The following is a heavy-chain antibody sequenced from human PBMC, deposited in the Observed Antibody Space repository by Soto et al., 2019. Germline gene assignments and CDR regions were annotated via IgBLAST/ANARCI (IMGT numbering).Heavy chain of an antibody. CDR1: GGSISSYY. V-gene: IGHV4-59*12. J-gene: IGHJ6*02. D-gene: IGHD2-21*01. CDR3: AASCVACGGFNYYGMDV. CDR2: IYYSGST. Sequence: SETLSLTCTVSGGSISSYYWSWIRQPPGKGLEWIGYIYYSGSTNYNPSLKSRVTISVDKSKNQFSLKLSSVTAADTAVYYCAASCVACGGFNYYGMDVWGQGTTVTVSS.